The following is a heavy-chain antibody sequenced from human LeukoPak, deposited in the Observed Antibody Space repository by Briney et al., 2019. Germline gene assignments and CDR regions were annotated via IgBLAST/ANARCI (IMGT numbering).Heavy chain of an antibody. Sequence: PSETLSLTCAVYGGSFSGYYWSWIRQPPGKGLEWIGRIYTSGSTYYNPSLKSRVTISVDTSKNQFSLKLSSVTAADTAVYYCARESRVVAATTPDYWGQGTLVTVSS. V-gene: IGHV4-4*07. D-gene: IGHD2-15*01. CDR2: IYTSGST. CDR3: ARESRVVAATTPDY. J-gene: IGHJ4*02. CDR1: GGSFSGYY.